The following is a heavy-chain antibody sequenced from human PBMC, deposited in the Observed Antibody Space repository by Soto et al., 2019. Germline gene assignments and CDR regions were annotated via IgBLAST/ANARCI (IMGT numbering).Heavy chain of an antibody. Sequence: QVQLVQSGAEVKKPGSSVKVSCKASGGTFSSLAISWVRQAPGQGLEWMGGLVPVFGTANYAQKFQDRVTITADKSTSTSSRELSSLRPKDTAANYCARSPGVFVYWGRGTLVTASS. V-gene: IGHV1-69*06. J-gene: IGHJ4*02. CDR1: GGTFSSLA. D-gene: IGHD3-10*01. CDR2: LVPVFGTA. CDR3: ARSPGVFVY.